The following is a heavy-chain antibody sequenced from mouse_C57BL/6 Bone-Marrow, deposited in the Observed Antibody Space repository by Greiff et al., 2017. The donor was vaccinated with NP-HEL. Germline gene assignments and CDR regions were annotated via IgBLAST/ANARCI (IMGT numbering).Heavy chain of an antibody. D-gene: IGHD2-1*01. CDR1: GYSITSDY. J-gene: IGHJ2*01. CDR3: ARSRIYGKVFDY. CDR2: ISYSGST. V-gene: IGHV3-8*01. Sequence: EVLLVEPGPGLAKPSQTLSLTCSATGYSITSDYWNWIRKFPGNKLEYMGNISYSGSTSYNPSLKSRNSIPRDTSMNQYYLQLNSVTTEDTAAYYCARSRIYGKVFDYWGQGTTLTVSS.